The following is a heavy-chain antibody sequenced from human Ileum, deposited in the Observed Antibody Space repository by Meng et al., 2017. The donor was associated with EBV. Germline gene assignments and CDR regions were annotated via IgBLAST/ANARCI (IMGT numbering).Heavy chain of an antibody. CDR2: IIHGGSP. Sequence: GQLQQGGAGLLKPSEPLSPTWAVNGGSLSGAYWNWIRQPPGKGLEWIGEIIHGGSPSYNPSLKSRVTISIDTSKNQLSLMLSSVTAADTAVYYCARRPTGIDYWGQGTLVTVSS. J-gene: IGHJ4*02. CDR1: GGSLSGAY. D-gene: IGHD2-8*02. CDR3: ARRPTGIDY. V-gene: IGHV4-34*12.